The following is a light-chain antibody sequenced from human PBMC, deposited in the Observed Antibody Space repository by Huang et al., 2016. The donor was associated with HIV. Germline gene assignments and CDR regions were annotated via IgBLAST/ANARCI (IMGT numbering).Light chain of an antibody. CDR2: AAS. J-gene: IGKJ5*01. Sequence: DIQMTQSPSSLSASVGDRVTITCRASQDIPKSLAWYQQKPGKAPNLLLYAASRLESGVPSRFRGSGSETIYTLPIDSLQPEYSAVYFCQQYFNPLPITFGQGTRLDIK. CDR3: QQYFNPLPIT. V-gene: IGKV1-NL1*01. CDR1: QDIPKS.